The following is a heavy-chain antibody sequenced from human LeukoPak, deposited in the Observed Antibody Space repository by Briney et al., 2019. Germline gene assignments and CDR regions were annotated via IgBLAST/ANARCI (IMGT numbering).Heavy chain of an antibody. CDR2: IIPILGIA. D-gene: IGHD4-17*01. CDR3: ARDLYGDFPNWFDP. J-gene: IGHJ5*02. V-gene: IGHV1-69*04. CDR1: VGTFTPYA. Sequence: SEKVSSTTPVGTFTPYAISSVRQAPGHGLERMGRIIPILGIANYAQNFQGRVTITAEKYTSTAYMELSRLRSEDRAVYYCARDLYGDFPNWFDPWGQGTLVSVSS.